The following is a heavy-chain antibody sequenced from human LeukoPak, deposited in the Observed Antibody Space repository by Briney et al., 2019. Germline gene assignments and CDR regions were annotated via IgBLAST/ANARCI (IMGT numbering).Heavy chain of an antibody. V-gene: IGHV3-30*18. D-gene: IGHD3-16*01. CDR3: AKVGLRGTAGASDY. J-gene: IGHJ4*02. CDR2: ISYDGSNK. CDR1: GSTFSSYG. Sequence: SGRSLRLSCAASGSTFSSYGMHWVRQAPGKGLEWVAVISYDGSNKYYADSVKGRFTISRDNSKNTLYLQMNSLRAEDTAVYYCAKVGLRGTAGASDYWGQGTLVTVSS.